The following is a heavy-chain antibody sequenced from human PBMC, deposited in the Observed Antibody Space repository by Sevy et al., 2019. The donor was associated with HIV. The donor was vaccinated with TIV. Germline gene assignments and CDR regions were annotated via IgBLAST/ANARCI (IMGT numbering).Heavy chain of an antibody. CDR1: GFTFDDYT. CDR3: AKDIPGYSGFDH. Sequence: GGSLRLSCAASGFTFDDYTMHWVRQVPGKGLEWVSLISWDAKKTDYADSVEGRFTVSRDNRKNSLYRQMNSLRSEDTVLYFCAKDIPGYSGFDHWGQGTLVTVSS. V-gene: IGHV3-43*01. D-gene: IGHD3-10*01. J-gene: IGHJ4*02. CDR2: ISWDAKKT.